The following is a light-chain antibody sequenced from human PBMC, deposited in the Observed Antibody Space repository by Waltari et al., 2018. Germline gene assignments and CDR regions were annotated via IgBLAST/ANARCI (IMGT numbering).Light chain of an antibody. Sequence: HSVLTQPPSASGNPAQRLTISCSGSCSNITNNYVYWYQQLPGTTPKLLIYRTNQRPSGVPDRFSGSKSGTSASLAISGLRSEDEADYYCAAWDDSLSGLYVFGTGTKVTVL. J-gene: IGLJ1*01. CDR2: RTN. V-gene: IGLV1-47*01. CDR3: AAWDDSLSGLYV. CDR1: CSNITNNY.